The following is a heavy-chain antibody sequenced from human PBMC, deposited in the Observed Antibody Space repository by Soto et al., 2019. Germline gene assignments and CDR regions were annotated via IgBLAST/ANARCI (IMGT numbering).Heavy chain of an antibody. CDR2: ISSSSSYI. CDR3: ARISTGR. V-gene: IGHV3-21*01. J-gene: IGHJ4*02. CDR1: GFTFSSYS. Sequence: GGALRVNCAASGFTFSSYSMNWVRQAPGKGLEWVSSISSSSSYIYYADSVKGRFTISRDNAKNSLYLQMNSLRAEDTAVYYCARISTGRWGQGTLVPVSS.